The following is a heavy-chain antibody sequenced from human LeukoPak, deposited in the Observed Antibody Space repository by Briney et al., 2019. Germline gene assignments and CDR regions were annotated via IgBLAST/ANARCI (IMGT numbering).Heavy chain of an antibody. Sequence: ASVKVSCKASGGTFSSYAISWVRQAPGQGLEWMGWISAYNGNTNHAQKLQGRVTMTTDTSTSTAYMELRSLRSDDTAVYYCARGRGSGSETFDPWGQGTLVTVSS. J-gene: IGHJ5*02. CDR3: ARGRGSGSETFDP. V-gene: IGHV1-18*01. CDR2: ISAYNGNT. D-gene: IGHD3-22*01. CDR1: GGTFSSYA.